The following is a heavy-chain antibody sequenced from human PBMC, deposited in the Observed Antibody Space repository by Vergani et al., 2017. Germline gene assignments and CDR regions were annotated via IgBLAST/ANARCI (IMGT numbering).Heavy chain of an antibody. D-gene: IGHD5-18*01. CDR3: ARDRSAMGFDS. CDR2: IFGGGTT. CDR1: GFPVSTNY. Sequence: EVQLVESGGGLVQPGGSLRLSCAVSGFPVSTNYMTWVRQAPGKRLEWVSVIFGGGTTYSADSVRGRFTISRDNSQNTVYLEMNNLRVEDTGVYYCARDRSAMGFDSWGQGTLITVSS. J-gene: IGHJ4*02. V-gene: IGHV3-66*02.